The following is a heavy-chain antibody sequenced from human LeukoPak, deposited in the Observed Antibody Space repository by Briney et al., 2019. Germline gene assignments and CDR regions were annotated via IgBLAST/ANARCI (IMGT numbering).Heavy chain of an antibody. CDR3: ARGDDYGDSLLAY. V-gene: IGHV3-48*03. CDR2: ISTTGRTI. Sequence: PGGSLRLSCAASGFAFSGYEMNWVRQAPGKGLEWISYISTTGRTIYYADSVKGRFTISRDNAKNSLYLQMNSLGAEDTAVYYCARGDDYGDSLLAYWGQGTLVTVSS. D-gene: IGHD4-17*01. J-gene: IGHJ4*02. CDR1: GFAFSGYE.